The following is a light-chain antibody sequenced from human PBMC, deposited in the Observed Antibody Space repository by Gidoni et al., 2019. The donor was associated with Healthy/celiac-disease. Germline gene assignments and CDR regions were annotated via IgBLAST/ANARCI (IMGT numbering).Light chain of an antibody. Sequence: AIRLTQSPSSLSASTGDRVTITCLASQGISSDLAWYQQKQEKAPKLLIYAASTVPSGAPSRFSGSGSGTDFTLTISCLQAEDFATYYCQQHYSYPCFGGGTKVEIK. J-gene: IGKJ4*01. CDR2: AAS. CDR1: QGISSD. CDR3: QQHYSYPC. V-gene: IGKV1-8*01.